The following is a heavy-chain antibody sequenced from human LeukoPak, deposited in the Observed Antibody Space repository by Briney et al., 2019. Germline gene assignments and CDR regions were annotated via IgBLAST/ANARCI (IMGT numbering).Heavy chain of an antibody. D-gene: IGHD6-13*01. V-gene: IGHV3-7*01. CDR1: GFTFSPYN. CDR2: IKQDGSEK. Sequence: GGSLRLSCAASGFTFSPYNMNWVRQAPGKGLEWVANIKQDGSEKYYVDSVKGRFTTSRDNAKNTLYLQMNSLRAEDTAVYYCASASSSWPFDWGQGTLVTVSS. J-gene: IGHJ4*02. CDR3: ASASSSWPFD.